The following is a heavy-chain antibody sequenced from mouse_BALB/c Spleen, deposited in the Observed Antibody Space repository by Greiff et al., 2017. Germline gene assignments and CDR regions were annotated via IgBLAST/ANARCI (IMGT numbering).Heavy chain of an antibody. CDR3: ARSSTMITTAGFAD. V-gene: IGHV1-54*01. D-gene: IGHD2-4*01. J-gene: IGHJ3*01. CDR1: GYAFTNYL. Sequence: VQLQQSGAELVRPGTSVKVSCKASGYAFTNYLIEWVKQRPGQGLEWIGVINPGSGGTNYNEKFKGKATLTADKSSSTAYMQLSSLTSDDSAVYFCARSSTMITTAGFADWGQGTLVTVSA. CDR2: INPGSGGT.